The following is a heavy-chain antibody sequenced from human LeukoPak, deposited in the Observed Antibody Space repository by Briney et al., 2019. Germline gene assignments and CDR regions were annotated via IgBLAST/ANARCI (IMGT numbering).Heavy chain of an antibody. D-gene: IGHD6-13*01. V-gene: IGHV4-34*01. CDR2: INHSGST. CDR1: GGSFSDYF. Sequence: KASETLSLTYAVYGGSFSDYFWSWIRQPPGKGLEWIGEINHSGSTNYNPSLKSRVTISVDTSKNHFSLKLSSVTAADTAVYYCARASDSSSLDYWGQGTLVTVSS. CDR3: ARASDSSSLDY. J-gene: IGHJ4*02.